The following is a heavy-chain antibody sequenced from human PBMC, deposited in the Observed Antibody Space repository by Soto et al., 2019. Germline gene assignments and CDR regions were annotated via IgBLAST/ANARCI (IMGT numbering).Heavy chain of an antibody. CDR3: AKDEVRPLLWFGVKEHYYYYYGMDV. Sequence: LGGSLRLSCTASGFTFSSYGLHWVRQAPGKGLEWVAVISYDGSNKYYADSVKGRFTISRDNPKNTPYLQRYSLRAEDTAVYYCAKDEVRPLLWFGVKEHYYYYYGMDVWGQGTTVTVSS. D-gene: IGHD3-10*01. J-gene: IGHJ6*02. CDR1: GFTFSSYG. V-gene: IGHV3-30*18. CDR2: ISYDGSNK.